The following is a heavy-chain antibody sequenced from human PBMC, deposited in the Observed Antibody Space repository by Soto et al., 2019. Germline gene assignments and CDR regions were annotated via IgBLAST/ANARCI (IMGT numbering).Heavy chain of an antibody. V-gene: IGHV6-1*01. CDR2: TYYRSKWYN. Sequence: KQSQTLSLTCAISGDSVSSNSAAWNWIRQSPSRGLEWLGRTYYRSKWYNDYAVSVKSRITINPDTSKNQFSLHLNFVTPEDTAVYDCARGERLYSSGCFDYWGQGTLVTVSS. J-gene: IGHJ4*02. CDR3: ARGERLYSSGCFDY. CDR1: GDSVSSNSAA. D-gene: IGHD6-19*01.